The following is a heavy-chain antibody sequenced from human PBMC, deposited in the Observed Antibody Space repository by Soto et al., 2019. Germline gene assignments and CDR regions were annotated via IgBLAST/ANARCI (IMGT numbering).Heavy chain of an antibody. V-gene: IGHV3-30*18. J-gene: IGHJ6*02. Sequence: PGGSLRLSCAASGFTFSSYVMHGVRQAPGKGLGWVAVISYDGSNKYYADSVKGRFTISRDNSKNTLYLQMNSLRAEDTAVYYCAKDLRGYSYGYRHPYYYYHYGMDVWGQGTTVTVSS. CDR3: AKDLRGYSYGYRHPYYYYHYGMDV. CDR1: GFTFSSYV. CDR2: ISYDGSNK. D-gene: IGHD5-18*01.